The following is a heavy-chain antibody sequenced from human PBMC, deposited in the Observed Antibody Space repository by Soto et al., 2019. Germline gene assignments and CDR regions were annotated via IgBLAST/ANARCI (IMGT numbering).Heavy chain of an antibody. CDR3: ARDSARNNIVATIFDY. J-gene: IGHJ4*02. CDR2: VSAGSSAK. CDR1: GFTFSSYS. D-gene: IGHD5-12*01. V-gene: IGHV3-48*02. Sequence: GGSLRLSCAASGFTFSSYSMNWVRQAPGKGLEWVSYVSAGSSAKYYADSVKGRFTISRDNAKSSLYLQLNNLRDEDTAVYYCARDSARNNIVATIFDYWGQGTLVTVSS.